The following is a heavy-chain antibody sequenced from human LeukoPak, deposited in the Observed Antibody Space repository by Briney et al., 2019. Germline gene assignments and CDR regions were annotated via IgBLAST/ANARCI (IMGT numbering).Heavy chain of an antibody. CDR3: AGALWKSYFIPY. J-gene: IGHJ4*02. Sequence: SETLSLTCTVSGGSISSSSYYWGWIRQPPGKGLEWIGSIYYSGSTYYNPSLKSRITISLDRSKNNFSLKLTSVTAADTAVYYCAGALWKSYFIPYWGQGTLVTVSS. CDR1: GGSISSSSYY. D-gene: IGHD3-16*01. V-gene: IGHV4-39*07. CDR2: IYYSGST.